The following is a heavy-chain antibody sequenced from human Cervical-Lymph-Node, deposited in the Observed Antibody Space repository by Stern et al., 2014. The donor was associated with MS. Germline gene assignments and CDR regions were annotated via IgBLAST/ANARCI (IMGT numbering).Heavy chain of an antibody. CDR2: ISYDGSNK. J-gene: IGHJ3*02. CDR3: ARPGPGAFDI. D-gene: IGHD2-8*02. Sequence: VQLVQSGGGVVQPGRSLRLSCAASGFTFSSYAMHWVRQAPGKGLEWVAVISYDGSNKYYADSVKGRFTISRDNSKNTLYLQMNSLRAEDTAVYYCARPGPGAFDIWGQGTMVTVSS. CDR1: GFTFSSYA. V-gene: IGHV3-30-3*01.